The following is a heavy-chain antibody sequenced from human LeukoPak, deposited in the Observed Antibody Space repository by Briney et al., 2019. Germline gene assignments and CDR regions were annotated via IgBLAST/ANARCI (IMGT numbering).Heavy chain of an antibody. V-gene: IGHV4-4*07. D-gene: IGHD6-13*01. CDR2: IYTSRST. J-gene: IGHJ5*02. Sequence: SETLSLTCTVSGGSISSYYGSWIRQPAGKGLDWIGRIYTSRSTNYNPSLKSRVTMSVDTSKNQFSLKLSSVTAADTAVYYCARDGPSPRYSSSWDWFDPWGQGTLVTVSS. CDR1: GGSISSYY. CDR3: ARDGPSPRYSSSWDWFDP.